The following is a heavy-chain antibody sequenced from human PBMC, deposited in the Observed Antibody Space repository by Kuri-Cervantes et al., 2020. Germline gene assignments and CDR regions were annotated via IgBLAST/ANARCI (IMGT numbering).Heavy chain of an antibody. J-gene: IGHJ3*02. D-gene: IGHD2-2*01. V-gene: IGHV3-11*01. Sequence: GESLKISCAASGFTFSDYYMSWIRQAPGKGLEWVSYISSSGSTIYYADSVKGRFTISRDNAKNSLYLQMNSLRAEDTAVYYCTTEIVVVPAAMGLDAFDIWGQGTMVTVSS. CDR2: ISSSGSTI. CDR3: TTEIVVVPAAMGLDAFDI. CDR1: GFTFSDYY.